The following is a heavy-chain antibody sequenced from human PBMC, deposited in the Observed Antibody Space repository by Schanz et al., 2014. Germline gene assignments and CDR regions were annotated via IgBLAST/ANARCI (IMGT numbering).Heavy chain of an antibody. Sequence: QVQLVQSGAEVKKPGSSVKVSCKASGGTFSSYTINWVRQAPGQGPQWMGRISPLLGVANYAQEFQGRLTITADTSTSTAYMELSSLRSEDTAVYYCATCSGGTCHAKPVLDNWGQGTLVTVSS. CDR1: GGTFSSYT. J-gene: IGHJ4*02. CDR3: ATCSGGTCHAKPVLDN. V-gene: IGHV1-69*02. D-gene: IGHD2-15*01. CDR2: ISPLLGVA.